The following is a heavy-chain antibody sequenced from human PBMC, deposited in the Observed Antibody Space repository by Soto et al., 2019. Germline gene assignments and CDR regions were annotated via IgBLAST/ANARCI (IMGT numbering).Heavy chain of an antibody. V-gene: IGHV3-66*01. CDR2: IYSGGST. Sequence: GGSMRLSCAAAGFTISSNYRSWVRQAPGKGLEWVSVIYSGGSTYYADSVKGRFTISRDNSKNTLYLQMNSLRAEDTAVYYCARDSTLFDYGDYYYYYYMDVWGKGTTVTVSS. D-gene: IGHD4-17*01. J-gene: IGHJ6*03. CDR3: ARDSTLFDYGDYYYYYYMDV. CDR1: GFTISSNY.